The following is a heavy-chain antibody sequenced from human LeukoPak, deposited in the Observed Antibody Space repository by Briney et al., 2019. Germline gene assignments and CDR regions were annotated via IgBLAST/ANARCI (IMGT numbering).Heavy chain of an antibody. J-gene: IGHJ1*01. Sequence: SETLSLTCTVSGGSISSSSYYWGWIRQPPGKGLEWIGYIYYSGSTNYNPSLKSRVTISVDTSKNQFSLKLSSVTAADTAVYYCAALRYFDWSLRWGQGTLVTVSS. V-gene: IGHV4-61*05. CDR1: GGSISSSSYY. D-gene: IGHD3-9*01. CDR2: IYYSGST. CDR3: AALRYFDWSLR.